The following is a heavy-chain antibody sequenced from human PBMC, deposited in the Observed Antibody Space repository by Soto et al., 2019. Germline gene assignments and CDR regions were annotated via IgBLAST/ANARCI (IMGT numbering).Heavy chain of an antibody. D-gene: IGHD4-4*01. J-gene: IGHJ6*03. V-gene: IGHV4-31*03. Sequence: SETLSLTCTVSGGSISSGGYYWSWIRQHPGKGLEWIGYIYYSGSTYYNPSLKSRVTISVDTFKNQFSLKLSSVTAADTAVYYCARGSDYSAAHYYYYYMDVWGKGTTVTVSS. CDR3: ARGSDYSAAHYYYYYMDV. CDR2: IYYSGST. CDR1: GGSISSGGYY.